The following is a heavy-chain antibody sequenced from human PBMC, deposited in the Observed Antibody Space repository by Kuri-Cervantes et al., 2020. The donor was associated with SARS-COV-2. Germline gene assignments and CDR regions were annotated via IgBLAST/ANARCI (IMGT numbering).Heavy chain of an antibody. V-gene: IGHV1-46*01. CDR1: GYTFTSYY. Sequence: ASMKVSCKASGYTFTSYYMHWVRQAPGQGLEWMGIINPSGGSTSYAQKFQGRVTMTRDTSTSTVYMELSSLRSEDTAVYYCARDFGGPGYLPAVGFDYWGQGTLVTVSS. D-gene: IGHD6-19*01. CDR2: INPSGGST. J-gene: IGHJ4*02. CDR3: ARDFGGPGYLPAVGFDY.